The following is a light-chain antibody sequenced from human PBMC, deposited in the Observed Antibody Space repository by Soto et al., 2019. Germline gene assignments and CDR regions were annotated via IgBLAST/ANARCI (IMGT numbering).Light chain of an antibody. CDR2: EVT. CDR3: TSYAGSNIWV. Sequence: QSALIQPPSASGSPGQSVTISCTGTSSDVGAYNYVSWYQQYPGKAPKLMIYEVTKRPSGVPDRFSGSKSDKTASLTVSGLQPEDEADYYCTSYAGSNIWVFGGGTKVTVL. J-gene: IGLJ3*02. CDR1: SSDVGAYNY. V-gene: IGLV2-8*01.